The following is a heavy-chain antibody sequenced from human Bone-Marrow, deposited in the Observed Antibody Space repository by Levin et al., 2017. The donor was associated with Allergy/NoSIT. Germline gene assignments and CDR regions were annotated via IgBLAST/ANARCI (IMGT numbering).Heavy chain of an antibody. CDR3: ARRGRGWGSGGFDY. CDR2: IYPGDSET. D-gene: IGHD3-10*01. Sequence: HGESLKISCKVSEYSFNNYWIGWVRQMPGKGLEWMGLIYPGDSETRFSPSFQGQASMSVDKSIYTAYLQWSSLKASDSGIYYCARRGRGWGSGGFDYWGQGTRVTVSS. J-gene: IGHJ4*02. V-gene: IGHV5-51*01. CDR1: EYSFNNYW.